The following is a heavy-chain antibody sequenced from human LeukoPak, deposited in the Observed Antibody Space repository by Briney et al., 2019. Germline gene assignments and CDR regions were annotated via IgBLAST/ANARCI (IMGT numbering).Heavy chain of an antibody. J-gene: IGHJ4*02. V-gene: IGHV3-30*18. D-gene: IGHD6-6*01. CDR1: GFTFSSYG. CDR3: AKTWHSVIPAFGGSSSAIDY. CDR2: ISYDGSNK. Sequence: GRSLRLSCAASGFTFSSYGMPWVRQAPGKGLEWVAVISYDGSNKYYADSVKGRFTISRDNSKNTLYLQMNSLRAEDTAVYYCAKTWHSVIPAFGGSSSAIDYWGQGTLVTVSS.